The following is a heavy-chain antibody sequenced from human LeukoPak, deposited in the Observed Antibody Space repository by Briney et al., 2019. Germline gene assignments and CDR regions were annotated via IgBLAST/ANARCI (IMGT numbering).Heavy chain of an antibody. CDR3: ARLTMVRGVLYYYYYMDV. Sequence: PSETLSLTCTVSGGSISSGSYYWSWIRQPAGKGLEWIGRIYTSGSTNYNPSLKSRVTISVDTSKNQFSLKLSSVTAADTAVYYCARLTMVRGVLYYYYYMDVWGKGTTVTISS. CDR1: GGSISSGSYY. CDR2: IYTSGST. D-gene: IGHD3-10*01. V-gene: IGHV4-61*02. J-gene: IGHJ6*03.